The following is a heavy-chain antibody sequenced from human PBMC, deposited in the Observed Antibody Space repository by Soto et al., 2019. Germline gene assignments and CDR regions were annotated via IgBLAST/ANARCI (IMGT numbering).Heavy chain of an antibody. CDR1: GGSVSSGSYY. Sequence: XGTLYLTGTVSGGSVSSGSYYWSWIRQPPGKGLEWIGYIYYSGSTNYNPSLKSRVTISVDTSKNQFSLKLSSVTAADTAVYYCARAPDNCSGGSCYRGWFDPWGQGTLVTVSS. V-gene: IGHV4-61*01. CDR2: IYYSGST. CDR3: ARAPDNCSGGSCYRGWFDP. D-gene: IGHD2-15*01. J-gene: IGHJ5*02.